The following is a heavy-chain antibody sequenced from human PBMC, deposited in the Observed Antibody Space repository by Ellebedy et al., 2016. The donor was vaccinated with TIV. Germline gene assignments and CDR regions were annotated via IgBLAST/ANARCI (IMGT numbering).Heavy chain of an antibody. CDR1: GYTFTVSIYY. CDR2: INPNSGDT. D-gene: IGHD3-9*01. J-gene: IGHJ6*02. V-gene: IGHV1-2*02. Sequence: PSVKVSCKASGYTFTVSIYYMHWVRQAPGQGLEWMGWINPNSGDTNFAQKFQGRVTMTRDTSISTAYMELSRLRSDDTAVYYCARPDWFRGVDVWGQGTTVTVSS. CDR3: ARPDWFRGVDV.